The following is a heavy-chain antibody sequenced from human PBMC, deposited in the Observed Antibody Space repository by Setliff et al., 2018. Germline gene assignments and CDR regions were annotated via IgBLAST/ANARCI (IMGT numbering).Heavy chain of an antibody. Sequence: PGGSLRLSCATSGFTFSSHWMTWVRQAPGKGLEWVASITHDGSKTYILDSVKGRFTISRDNAKNSLYLQMNSLRAEDTALYYCAKVLAVAGMSTHYGMDVWGQGTTVTVSS. D-gene: IGHD6-19*01. J-gene: IGHJ6*02. V-gene: IGHV3-7*03. CDR3: AKVLAVAGMSTHYGMDV. CDR2: ITHDGSKT. CDR1: GFTFSSHW.